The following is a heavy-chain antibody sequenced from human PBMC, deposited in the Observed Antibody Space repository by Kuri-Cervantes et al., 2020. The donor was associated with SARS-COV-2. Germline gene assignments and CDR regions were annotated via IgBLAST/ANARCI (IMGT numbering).Heavy chain of an antibody. CDR1: AFTFSSCS. D-gene: IGHD7-27*01. J-gene: IGHJ4*02. CDR2: IKQDGSEK. Sequence: GESLKISCAASAFTFSSCSMNWVRQAPGKGLEWVANIKQDGSEKYYVDSVKGRFTISRDNAKNSLYLQMNSLRAEDTAVYYCARVAGDPYYFGYWGQGTLVTVSS. V-gene: IGHV3-7*01. CDR3: ARVAGDPYYFGY.